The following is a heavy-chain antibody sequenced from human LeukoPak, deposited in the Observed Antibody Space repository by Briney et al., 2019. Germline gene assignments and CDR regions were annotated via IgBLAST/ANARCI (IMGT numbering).Heavy chain of an antibody. CDR1: GGSISSYY. D-gene: IGHD6-13*01. CDR3: ARDPVSAAAGPSANWFDP. V-gene: IGHV4-4*07. J-gene: IGHJ5*02. CDR2: IYTSGST. Sequence: KPSETLSLTCTVSGGSISSYYWSWIRQPAGKGLEWIGRIYTSGSTNYNPSLKSRVTMSVDTSKNQFSLKLSSVTAADTAVYYCARDPVSAAAGPSANWFDPWGQGTLVTVSS.